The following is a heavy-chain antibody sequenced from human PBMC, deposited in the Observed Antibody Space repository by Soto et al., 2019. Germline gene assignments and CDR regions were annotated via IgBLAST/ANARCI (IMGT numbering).Heavy chain of an antibody. CDR3: ANSVVVVVAAGRDHDAFDI. Sequence: GGSLRLSCAASGFTFSSYAMSWVRQAPGKGLEWVSAISGSGGSTYYADSVKGRFTISRDNSKNTLYLQMNSLRAEDTAVYYCANSVVVVVAAGRDHDAFDIWGQGTMVTVSS. J-gene: IGHJ3*02. D-gene: IGHD2-15*01. V-gene: IGHV3-23*01. CDR2: ISGSGGST. CDR1: GFTFSSYA.